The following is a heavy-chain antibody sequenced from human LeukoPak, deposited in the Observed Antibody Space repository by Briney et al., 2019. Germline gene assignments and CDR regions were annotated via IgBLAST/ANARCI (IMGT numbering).Heavy chain of an antibody. CDR3: AKNRGGTYKYYMDV. CDR1: GFTFNKYA. D-gene: IGHD1-1*01. V-gene: IGHV3-23*01. Sequence: PGGSLSLSCAASGFTFNKYAMSWVRQAPGMGLEWLSYVSGSGGATYYADSVKGRFTISRDNSKNTVYLQMGSLRAEDTAAYYCAKNRGGTYKYYMDVWGNGTTVTVSS. J-gene: IGHJ6*03. CDR2: VSGSGGAT.